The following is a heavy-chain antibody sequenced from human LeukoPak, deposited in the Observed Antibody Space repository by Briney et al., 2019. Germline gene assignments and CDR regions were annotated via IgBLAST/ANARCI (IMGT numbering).Heavy chain of an antibody. CDR2: ISGSSGTI. CDR1: GFTFTTYS. Sequence: GGSLRLSCAASGFTFTTYSMNWVRQAPGKGLEWVSYISGSSGTIYYADSVKGRFTISRDNAKNSLYLQMNSLRAEDTAVYYCAREGYYDSSGYYWPNWFDPWGQGTLVTVSS. D-gene: IGHD3-22*01. J-gene: IGHJ5*02. CDR3: AREGYYDSSGYYWPNWFDP. V-gene: IGHV3-48*04.